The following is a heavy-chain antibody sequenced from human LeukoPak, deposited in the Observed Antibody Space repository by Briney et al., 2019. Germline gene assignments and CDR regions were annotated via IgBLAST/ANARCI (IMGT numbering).Heavy chain of an antibody. CDR3: ATLPGILTGYPPRFDY. D-gene: IGHD3-9*01. CDR2: IYSGGST. Sequence: GGSLRLSCAASGFTVSSNYMSWVRQAPGKGLEWVSVIYSGGSTYYADSVKGRFTISRDNSKNTLYLQMNSLRAEDTAVYYCATLPGILTGYPPRFDYWGQGTLVTVSS. CDR1: GFTVSSNY. J-gene: IGHJ4*02. V-gene: IGHV3-66*01.